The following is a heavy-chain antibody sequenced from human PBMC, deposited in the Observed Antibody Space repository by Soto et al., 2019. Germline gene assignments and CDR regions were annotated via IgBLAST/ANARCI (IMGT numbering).Heavy chain of an antibody. CDR1: GFTFSTYW. CDR2: IKQDGSEK. V-gene: IGHV3-7*03. Sequence: EVQLVESGGGLVQPGGSLRLSCSASGFTFSTYWMSWVRQAPGKGLEWVANIKQDGSEKYDGDSVKGRFTISRDNAKNPLYLQMHSLRAEDTAVYYCARDSLGYCTSTSCYWSEDYWGKATMVTASS. D-gene: IGHD2-2*01. CDR3: ARDSLGYCTSTSCYWSEDY. J-gene: IGHJ4*02.